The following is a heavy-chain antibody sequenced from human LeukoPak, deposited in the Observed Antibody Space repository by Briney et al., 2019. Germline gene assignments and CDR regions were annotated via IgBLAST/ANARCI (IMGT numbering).Heavy chain of an antibody. Sequence: SETLSLTCTVSGDSISNYYWSWIRQPAGKGLEWIGRIYTSGSTNYNPSLKSRVTMSVDTSKNQFSLKLSSVTAADTAVYYCARAADYSNHHAHFDYWGQGTLVTVSS. CDR1: GDSISNYY. V-gene: IGHV4-4*07. J-gene: IGHJ4*02. CDR2: IYTSGST. CDR3: ARAADYSNHHAHFDY. D-gene: IGHD4-11*01.